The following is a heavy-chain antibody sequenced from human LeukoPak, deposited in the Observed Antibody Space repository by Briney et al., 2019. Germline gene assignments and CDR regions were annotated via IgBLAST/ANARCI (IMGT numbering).Heavy chain of an antibody. CDR3: AARSIAVAGGFDP. J-gene: IGHJ5*02. CDR2: IYYSGST. Sequence: SETLSLTCTVSGGSVSSGSYYWSWIRQPPGKGLEWIGYIYYSGSTNYNPSLKSRVTISVDTSKNQFSLKLSSVTAADTAVYYCAARSIAVAGGFDPWGQGTLVTVSS. D-gene: IGHD6-19*01. V-gene: IGHV4-61*01. CDR1: GGSVSSGSYY.